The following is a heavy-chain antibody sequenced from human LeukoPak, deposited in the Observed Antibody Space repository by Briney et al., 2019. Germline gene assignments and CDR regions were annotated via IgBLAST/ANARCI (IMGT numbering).Heavy chain of an antibody. CDR1: GGSISDSGYY. V-gene: IGHV4-39*02. CDR2: IHYSGST. Sequence: PSETLSLTCTVSGGSISDSGYYWGWIRQPPGTGLEWLGSIHYSGSTYYNPSPKSRVTISVDTSKNQVSLRLSSVTAADTAVYYCATEGIVGATGAFDLWGRGTLVTVSS. D-gene: IGHD1-26*01. J-gene: IGHJ2*01. CDR3: ATEGIVGATGAFDL.